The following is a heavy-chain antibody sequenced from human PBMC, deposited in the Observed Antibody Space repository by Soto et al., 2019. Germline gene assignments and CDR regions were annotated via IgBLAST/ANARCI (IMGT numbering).Heavy chain of an antibody. Sequence: QLQLQESGPGLVKPSETLSLTCTVSGGSISSSSYYWGWIRQPPGKGLEWIGSIYYSGSTYNNPSLKSRVTISVDTSKNQFSLKLTSVTAADTAVYYCARVSGNWFDPWGQGTLVTVSS. CDR3: ARVSGNWFDP. V-gene: IGHV4-39*01. J-gene: IGHJ5*02. CDR1: GGSISSSSYY. CDR2: IYYSGST.